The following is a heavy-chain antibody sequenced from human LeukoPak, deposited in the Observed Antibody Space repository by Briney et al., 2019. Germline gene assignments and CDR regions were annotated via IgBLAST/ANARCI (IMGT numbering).Heavy chain of an antibody. CDR3: ARQRRYYYYGMDV. Sequence: GGSLRLSCAASGFTFTIYGMNWLRQAPGKGLEWVSYLSGRSDSIYYAESVKGRFTISRDNSKNTLYLQMNSLRAEDTAVYYCARQRRYYYYGMDVWGQGTTVTVSS. V-gene: IGHV3-48*01. CDR2: LSGRSDSI. J-gene: IGHJ6*02. CDR1: GFTFTIYG.